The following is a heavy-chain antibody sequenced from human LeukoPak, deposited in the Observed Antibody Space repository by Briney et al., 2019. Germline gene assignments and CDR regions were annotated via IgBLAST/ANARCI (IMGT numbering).Heavy chain of an antibody. Sequence: GGSLRLSCAASGFTFSSYWMHWVRQAPGKGPVWVSRINNDGSGTTYADSVKGRFTISRDDAKNSLYLQMNSLRAEDTAVYYCAREVREQWLVEDYYYGMDVWGQGTTVTVSS. CDR1: GFTFSSYW. J-gene: IGHJ6*02. V-gene: IGHV3-74*01. CDR2: INNDGSGT. D-gene: IGHD6-19*01. CDR3: AREVREQWLVEDYYYGMDV.